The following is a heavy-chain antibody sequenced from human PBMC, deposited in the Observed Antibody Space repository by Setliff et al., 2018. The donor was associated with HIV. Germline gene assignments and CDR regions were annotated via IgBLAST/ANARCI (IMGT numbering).Heavy chain of an antibody. J-gene: IGHJ5*02. D-gene: IGHD3-3*01. CDR3: ARDRSYYDYWEDILGNWFDP. V-gene: IGHV1-69*05. CDR1: GDAFNSYA. Sequence: SVKVSCKASGDAFNSYAISWVRQAPGQGLEWMGGILGIFGTTYYAQKFQGRVTITTDESTITSYMELSSLRSEDTAVYYCARDRSYYDYWEDILGNWFDPWGQGTLVTVSS. CDR2: ILGIFGTT.